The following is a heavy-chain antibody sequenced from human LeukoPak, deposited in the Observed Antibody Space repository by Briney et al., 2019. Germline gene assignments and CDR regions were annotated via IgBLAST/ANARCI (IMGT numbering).Heavy chain of an antibody. V-gene: IGHV3-7*01. CDR3: ARCYSSAWCPWGDY. D-gene: IGHD6-19*01. J-gene: IGHJ4*02. CDR1: GFTFSSYW. Sequence: PGGSLRLSCAASGFTFSSYWMTWVRQAPGKGLEWVANIKQDGSEKYYVDSVRGRFTISRDNAKNSLYLQMNSLRAEDTAVYYCARCYSSAWCPWGDYWGQGTLVTVSS. CDR2: IKQDGSEK.